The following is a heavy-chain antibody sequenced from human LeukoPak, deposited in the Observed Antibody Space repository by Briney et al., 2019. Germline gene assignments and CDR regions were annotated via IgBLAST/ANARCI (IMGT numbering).Heavy chain of an antibody. CDR2: INPNSGGT. J-gene: IGHJ4*02. V-gene: IGHV1-2*02. CDR1: GYTFTGYY. Sequence: GASVKVSCKASGYTFTGYYMHWVRQAPGQGLEWMGWINPNSGGTNYAQKFQGRVTMTRDTSISTAYMELSRLRSDDTAVYYCARDFPNPFPLESGLDLWGQGTLVTVSS. D-gene: IGHD3-3*01. CDR3: ARDFPNPFPLESGLDL.